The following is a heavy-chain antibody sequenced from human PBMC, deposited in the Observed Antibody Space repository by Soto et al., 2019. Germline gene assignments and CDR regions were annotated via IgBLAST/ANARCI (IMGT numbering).Heavy chain of an antibody. Sequence: EVQLVESGGGLVKPGASLRLSCAASGFTFSNAWMNWVRQGPGKGLEWVGRIKSNAYGATTDYAAPVTGRFTISRDDSRDTLYLQMNSLKTEDTAVYYCTTTLGYCSTSCPWGQGSLVTVSS. V-gene: IGHV3-15*01. CDR1: GFTFSNAW. D-gene: IGHD2-2*01. CDR2: IKSNAYGATT. J-gene: IGHJ5*02. CDR3: TTTLGYCSTSCP.